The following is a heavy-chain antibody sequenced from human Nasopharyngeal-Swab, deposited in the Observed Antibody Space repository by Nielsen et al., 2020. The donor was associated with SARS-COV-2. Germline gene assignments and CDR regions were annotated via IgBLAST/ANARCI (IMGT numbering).Heavy chain of an antibody. V-gene: IGHV3-30-3*01. CDR1: GFTFSSYA. Sequence: GGSLRLSCAASGFTFSSYAMHWVRQAPGKGLEWVAVISYDGINKYYADSVKGRFTISRDNSKNTLYLQMNSLRAEDTAVYYCARDLDGYGDSGGNAFDIWGQGTMVTVSS. J-gene: IGHJ3*02. CDR3: ARDLDGYGDSGGNAFDI. D-gene: IGHD4-17*01. CDR2: ISYDGINK.